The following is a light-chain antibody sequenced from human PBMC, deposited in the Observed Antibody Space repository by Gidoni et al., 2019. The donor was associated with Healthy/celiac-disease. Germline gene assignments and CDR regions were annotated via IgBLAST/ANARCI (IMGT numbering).Light chain of an antibody. CDR2: GAS. CDR3: QQYNNWLGT. CDR1: QSVSSN. V-gene: IGKV3-15*01. Sequence: EIVMTQSPATLSVSPGERATLSCRASQSVSSNLAWYQQKPGQAPRLLIYGASTRATGIPARFSGSGSGTEFTLTISSLQSEDFAVYYCQQYNNWLGTFGQGTKVLNQT. J-gene: IGKJ1*01.